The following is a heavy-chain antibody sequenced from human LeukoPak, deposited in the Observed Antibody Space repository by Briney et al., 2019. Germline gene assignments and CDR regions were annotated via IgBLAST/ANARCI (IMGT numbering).Heavy chain of an antibody. CDR3: ARESYGGKGALDI. Sequence: GGSLRLSCADSGFTISSNYMNGVRQAPGKGLEWVSRIYSGGTTYYADSVKGRFTVSRDNSKNTLYLQMNSLRADDTAVYYCARESYGGKGALDICSRGTRVTVSS. CDR2: IYSGGTT. J-gene: IGHJ3*02. V-gene: IGHV3-53*01. D-gene: IGHD4-23*01. CDR1: GFTISSNY.